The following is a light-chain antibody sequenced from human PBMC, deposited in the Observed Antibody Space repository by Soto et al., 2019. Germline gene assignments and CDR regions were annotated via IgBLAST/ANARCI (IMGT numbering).Light chain of an antibody. CDR2: CAS. V-gene: IGKV3-20*01. J-gene: IGKJ2*01. CDR1: QTISSSD. CDR3: QLGANSPPKYT. Sequence: EIVLTQSPGTLSLSPGERATLSCRASQTISSSDLARYQQTPGQAPRLLIFCASRRAPDIPDRFSGSGSGTDFALTISRLEPEDFAVYYWQLGANSPPKYTFGQGTKLEI.